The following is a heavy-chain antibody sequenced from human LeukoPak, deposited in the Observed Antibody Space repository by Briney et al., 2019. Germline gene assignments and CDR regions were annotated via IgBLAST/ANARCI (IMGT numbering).Heavy chain of an antibody. J-gene: IGHJ4*02. Sequence: ASVKVSCKASGYTFTSYGISWVRQAPGQGLEWMGWINAYNGNTNYAQKFQGRVTMTRDMSTSTVYMELSSLRSEDTAVYYCARDHGSSYDYWGQGTLVTVSS. V-gene: IGHV1-18*01. D-gene: IGHD6-13*01. CDR1: GYTFTSYG. CDR2: INAYNGNT. CDR3: ARDHGSSYDY.